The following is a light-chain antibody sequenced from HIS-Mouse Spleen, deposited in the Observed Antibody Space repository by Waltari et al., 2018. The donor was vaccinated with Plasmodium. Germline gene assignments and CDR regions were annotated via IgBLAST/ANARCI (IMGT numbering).Light chain of an antibody. Sequence: QSALTQPASVSGSPGQSITISCTGTSSDVGSYNLVSWYQQHPGQAPKLMIYEGSKRPAGVSNRFAGSKSGNTASLTISVLQAEDEADYYCCSYAGSSTFVFGGGTKLTVL. CDR2: EGS. CDR1: SSDVGSYNL. CDR3: CSYAGSSTFV. V-gene: IGLV2-23*03. J-gene: IGLJ3*02.